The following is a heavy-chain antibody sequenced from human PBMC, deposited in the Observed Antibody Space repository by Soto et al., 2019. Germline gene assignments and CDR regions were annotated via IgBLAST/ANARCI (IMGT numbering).Heavy chain of an antibody. CDR2: IWYDGSNK. J-gene: IGHJ4*02. Sequence: QVPLVESGGGVVQPGRSLRLSCAASGFTFSSYGMHWVRQAPGKGLEWVAVIWYDGSNKYYADSVKGRFTISRDNSKNTLYLQMNSLRAEDTAVYYCARDFGGIAVGPVDYWGQGTLVTVSS. CDR1: GFTFSSYG. D-gene: IGHD6-19*01. V-gene: IGHV3-33*01. CDR3: ARDFGGIAVGPVDY.